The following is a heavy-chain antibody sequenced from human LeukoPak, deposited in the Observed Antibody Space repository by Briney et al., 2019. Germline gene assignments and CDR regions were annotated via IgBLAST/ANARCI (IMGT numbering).Heavy chain of an antibody. CDR2: IIPIFGTA. CDR3: AREEYGDYHDAFDI. D-gene: IGHD4-17*01. V-gene: IGHV1-69*05. J-gene: IGHJ3*02. Sequence: SVKVSCKASGGTFSSYAIIWVRQAPGQGLEWMGRIIPIFGTANYAQKFQGSVTITTDESTRTAYMELSSLRSEDTAVYYCAREEYGDYHDAFDIWGQGTMVTVSS. CDR1: GGTFSSYA.